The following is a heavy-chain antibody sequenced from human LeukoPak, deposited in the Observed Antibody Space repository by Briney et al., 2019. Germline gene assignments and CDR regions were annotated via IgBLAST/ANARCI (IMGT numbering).Heavy chain of an antibody. D-gene: IGHD6-13*01. Sequence: SVKVSCKASGGTFSSYAISWVRQAPGQGLEWMGGIIPIFGTANYAQKFQGRVTITADESTSTAYMELSSLRSEDTAVYYCASSPKLGLYYYYGMDVWGQGTTVTVSS. CDR3: ASSPKLGLYYYYGMDV. CDR2: IIPIFGTA. V-gene: IGHV1-69*13. J-gene: IGHJ6*02. CDR1: GGTFSSYA.